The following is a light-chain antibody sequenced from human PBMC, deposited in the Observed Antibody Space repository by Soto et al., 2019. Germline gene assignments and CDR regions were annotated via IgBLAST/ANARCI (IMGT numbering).Light chain of an antibody. CDR3: LQHDTYPRT. CDR2: GTS. Sequence: DIHMTPSPSSLFSSFGDRVPITCRESQGIRNNLGWYQQKPGKAPKRLIYGTSNLQYGAPSRFSGSGSGTEFTITITSLQPEDFATYYCLQHDTYPRTFGQGTKVDIK. V-gene: IGKV1-17*01. J-gene: IGKJ1*01. CDR1: QGIRNN.